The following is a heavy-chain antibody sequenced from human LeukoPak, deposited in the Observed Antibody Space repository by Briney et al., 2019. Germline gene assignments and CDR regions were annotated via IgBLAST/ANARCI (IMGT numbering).Heavy chain of an antibody. Sequence: GGSLRLSCAGSGFTFNNYAMSWVRQTPRKGLEWASTISISGDGTYYADPVKGRFTMSRDKSKNTVYLQMSSLRAEDTAVYYCVRAAPRDCSSTSCSLFDNWGQGIQVTVSS. CDR1: GFTFNNYA. CDR2: ISISGDGT. D-gene: IGHD2-2*01. CDR3: VRAAPRDCSSTSCSLFDN. J-gene: IGHJ4*02. V-gene: IGHV3-23*01.